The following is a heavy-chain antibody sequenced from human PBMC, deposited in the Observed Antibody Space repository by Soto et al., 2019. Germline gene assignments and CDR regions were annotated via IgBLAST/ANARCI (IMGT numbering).Heavy chain of an antibody. D-gene: IGHD2-2*02. J-gene: IGHJ4*02. CDR2: IIPIFGTA. CDR3: ARDSRIPGTFDY. CDR1: GGTFSSYA. Sequence: ASVKVSFKASGGTFSSYAISWVRQAPGQGLGWMGGIIPIFGTANYAQKFQGRVTITADESTSTAYMELSSPRSEDTAVYYCARDSRIPGTFDYWGQGTLVTVSS. V-gene: IGHV1-69*13.